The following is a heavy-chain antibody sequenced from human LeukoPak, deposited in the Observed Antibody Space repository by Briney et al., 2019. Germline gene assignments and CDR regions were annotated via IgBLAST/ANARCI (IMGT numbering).Heavy chain of an antibody. CDR2: IYTSGST. J-gene: IGHJ6*03. Sequence: KASQTLSLTCTVSGGSISSGSYYWSWIRQPAGKGLEWIGRIYTSGSTHYNPSLKSRVTISVDTSKNQFSLKLSSVTAADTAVYYCARDGLNTMVRGIIHYNYMDVWGKGTTVSISS. CDR1: GGSISSGSYY. V-gene: IGHV4-61*02. CDR3: ARDGLNTMVRGIIHYNYMDV. D-gene: IGHD3-10*01.